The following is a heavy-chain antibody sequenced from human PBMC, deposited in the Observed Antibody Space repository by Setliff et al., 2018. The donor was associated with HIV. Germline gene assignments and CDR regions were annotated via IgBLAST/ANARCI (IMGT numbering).Heavy chain of an antibody. CDR3: ARGLRSDNYYFHGMDV. CDR2: ISYRGIT. J-gene: IGHJ6*02. D-gene: IGHD5-12*01. Sequence: PSETLSLTCTVSGGSINDYYWTWIRQPPGKRLEWIGYISYRGITNYSPSLKSRVSMSVDTSKNQFSLRLSSVTATDTAIYFCARGLRSDNYYFHGMDVWGQGITVTVSS. CDR1: GGSINDYY. V-gene: IGHV4-59*08.